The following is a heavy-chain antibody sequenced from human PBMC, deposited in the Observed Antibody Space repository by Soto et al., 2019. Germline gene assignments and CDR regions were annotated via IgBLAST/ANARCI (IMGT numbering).Heavy chain of an antibody. J-gene: IGHJ4*02. CDR1: GFIFATTS. CDR2: ISGSGVRT. V-gene: IGHV3-23*01. D-gene: IGHD3-16*01. CDR3: AAVMGSDYDYVWGSLSFDH. Sequence: GGSLRLSCEASGFIFATTSMGWVRQAPGKGLEWVSTISGSGVRTYYADSVKGRFTISRGNSKNTLFLQMNSLRADDTAVYFCAAVMGSDYDYVWGSLSFDHWGQGALVTVSS.